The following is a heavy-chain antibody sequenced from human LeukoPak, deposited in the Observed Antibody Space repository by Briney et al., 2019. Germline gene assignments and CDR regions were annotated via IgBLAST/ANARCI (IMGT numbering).Heavy chain of an antibody. J-gene: IGHJ4*02. CDR3: ARGFGGSFFDY. V-gene: IGHV4-59*01. Sequence: SETLSLTCTVSGGSISSYYWSWIRQPPGKGLEWIGYIYYSGSTNYNLSLKSRVTISVDTSKNQSSLKLSSVTAADTAVYYCARGFGGSFFDYWGQGTLVTVSS. CDR1: GGSISSYY. CDR2: IYYSGST. D-gene: IGHD1-26*01.